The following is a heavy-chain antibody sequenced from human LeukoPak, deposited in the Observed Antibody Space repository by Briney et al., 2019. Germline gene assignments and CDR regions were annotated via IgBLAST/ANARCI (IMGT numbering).Heavy chain of an antibody. D-gene: IGHD1-26*01. CDR1: GGSISSDSYY. Sequence: ETLSLTCIVSGGSISSDSYYWGWIRQPPGKGLEWIGNIYYSGSTYYNPSLKSRVTISVDTSKNQFSLKLSSVTAADTAVYYCARENSGSYREFDYWGQGTLVTVSS. CDR2: IYYSGST. V-gene: IGHV4-39*07. CDR3: ARENSGSYREFDY. J-gene: IGHJ4*02.